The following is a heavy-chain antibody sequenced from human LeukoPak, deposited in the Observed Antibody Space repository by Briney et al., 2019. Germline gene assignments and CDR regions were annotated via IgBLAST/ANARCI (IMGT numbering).Heavy chain of an antibody. J-gene: IGHJ4*02. CDR1: GFTFSSHW. CDR3: ATSADSPGNS. V-gene: IGHV3-7*01. Sequence: PGGSLRLSCTASGFTFSSHWMSRVRQAPGKGLEWVANLNHDGTAKFYVDYVKGRFTISRDNAKNSLYLQMSNLRAEDTAVYYCATSADSPGNSWSQGTLITVSS. CDR2: LNHDGTAK. D-gene: IGHD4-23*01.